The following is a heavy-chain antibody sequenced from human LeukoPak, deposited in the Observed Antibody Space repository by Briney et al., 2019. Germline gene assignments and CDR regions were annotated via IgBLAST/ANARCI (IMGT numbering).Heavy chain of an antibody. J-gene: IGHJ6*03. V-gene: IGHV1-69*05. CDR1: GGTFSSYA. Sequence: GASVKVSCKASGGTFSSYAISWVRQAPGQGLEWMGGIIPIFGTANYAQKFQGRVTITTDESTSTAYMELSSLRSEDTAVYYCARGYCSSTSCYLENYMDVWGKGTTVTVSS. CDR3: ARGYCSSTSCYLENYMDV. CDR2: IIPIFGTA. D-gene: IGHD2-2*01.